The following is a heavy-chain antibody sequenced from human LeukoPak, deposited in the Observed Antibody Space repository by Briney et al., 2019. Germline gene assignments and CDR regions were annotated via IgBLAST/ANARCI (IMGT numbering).Heavy chain of an antibody. D-gene: IGHD3-22*01. V-gene: IGHV1-2*02. Sequence: ASVKVSCKASGYTFTGYYMHWVRQAPGQGLVWMGWINPNSGGTNYAQKFQGRVTMTRGTSISTAYMELSRLRSDDTAVYYCARDRRYYDSSGYPDAFDIWGQGTMVTVSS. CDR2: INPNSGGT. J-gene: IGHJ3*02. CDR3: ARDRRYYDSSGYPDAFDI. CDR1: GYTFTGYY.